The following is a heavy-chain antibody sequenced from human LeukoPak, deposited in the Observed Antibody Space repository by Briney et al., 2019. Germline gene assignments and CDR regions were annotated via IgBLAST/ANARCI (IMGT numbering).Heavy chain of an antibody. CDR1: GFTFSNHW. CDR3: ARDGN. J-gene: IGHJ4*02. V-gene: IGHV3-7*01. Sequence: GGSLRLSCSASGFTFSNHWMSWVRQAPGKGLEWVANINQDATKKDYVDSVKGRFTISRDNAESSLYLQMNSLRAEDTAVYYCARDGNWGQGTLVTVSS. CDR2: INQDATKK.